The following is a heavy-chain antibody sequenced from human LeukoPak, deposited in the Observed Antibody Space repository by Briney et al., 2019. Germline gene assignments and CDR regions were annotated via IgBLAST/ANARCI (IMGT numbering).Heavy chain of an antibody. CDR1: GGSISSSSYY. V-gene: IGHV4-39*01. CDR3: ARLSVAGREAVDY. J-gene: IGHJ4*02. CDR2: IYYSGST. D-gene: IGHD6-19*01. Sequence: SGTLSLTCTVSGGSISSSSYYWGWIRQPPGKGLEWIGSIYYSGSTYYNPSLKSRVTISVDTSKNQFSLKLSSVTAADTAVYYCARLSVAGREAVDYWGQGTLVTVSS.